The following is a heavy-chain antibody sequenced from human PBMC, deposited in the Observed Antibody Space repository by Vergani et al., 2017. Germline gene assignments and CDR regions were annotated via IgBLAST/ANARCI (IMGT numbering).Heavy chain of an antibody. J-gene: IGHJ6*02. CDR3: TTDPRYCGDGSCYWLRDHHYYGMDV. CDR2: IKSTFDRGTT. CDR1: GFSFRNAW. D-gene: IGHD2-21*01. Sequence: EVQLVESGGGIVKPGGSLRLSCVASGFSFRNAWMNWVRRTPGKGLEWVGRIKSTFDRGTTDYAAAVKGRFTISRDGSKNTLFVQMKGLKTEDIGVYYCTTDPRYCGDGSCYWLRDHHYYGMDVWGQGTTVTVSS. V-gene: IGHV3-15*07.